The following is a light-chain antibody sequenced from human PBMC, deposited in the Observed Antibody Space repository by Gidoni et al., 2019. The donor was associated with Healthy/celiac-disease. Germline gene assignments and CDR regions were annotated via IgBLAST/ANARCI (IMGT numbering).Light chain of an antibody. CDR3: AAWDDSLKGV. CDR1: SSNIGSNY. Sequence: QSVLTQPPSPSGTPGQRVTISCSGSSSNIGSNYVYWYQQLPGTAPKLLIYRNNQRPSGVPDRFSGSKSGTSASLAISGLRSEDEADYYCAAWDDSLKGVFGGGTKLTVL. CDR2: RNN. J-gene: IGLJ2*01. V-gene: IGLV1-47*01.